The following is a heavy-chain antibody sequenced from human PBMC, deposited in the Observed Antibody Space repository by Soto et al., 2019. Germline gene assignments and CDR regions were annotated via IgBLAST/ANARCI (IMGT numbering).Heavy chain of an antibody. CDR2: ISSSGSTI. J-gene: IGHJ4*02. CDR3: ARFPDIVLVPAAMVWKYYFDD. Sequence: GGSLRLSCAASGFTFSDYYMSWIRQAPGKGLEWVSYISSSGSTIYYADSVKGRFTISRDNAKNSLYLQMNSLRAEDTAVYYCARFPDIVLVPAAMVWKYYFDDWGQGTLVTVSS. V-gene: IGHV3-11*01. CDR1: GFTFSDYY. D-gene: IGHD2-2*01.